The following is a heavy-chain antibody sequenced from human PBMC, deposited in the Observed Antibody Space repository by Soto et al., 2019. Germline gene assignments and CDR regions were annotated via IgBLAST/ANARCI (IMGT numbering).Heavy chain of an antibody. Sequence: SETLSLTYAVYGGSVNDYYWNWIREPSGKGLECIGEISHTGGTHYNPSLKSRVTMSVDTPKNQFSLRLSSVTAADTAIYYCASRITLFGLMIPTFDPWGQGTQVTVYS. D-gene: IGHD3-3*01. CDR1: GGSVNDYY. CDR2: ISHTGGT. J-gene: IGHJ5*02. CDR3: ASRITLFGLMIPTFDP. V-gene: IGHV4-34*01.